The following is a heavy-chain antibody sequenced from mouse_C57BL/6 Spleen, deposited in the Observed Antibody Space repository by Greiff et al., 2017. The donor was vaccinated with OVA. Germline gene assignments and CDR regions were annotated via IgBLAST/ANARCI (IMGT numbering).Heavy chain of an antibody. D-gene: IGHD1-1*01. CDR2: IYPGDGDT. CDR3: APDYYGSSSYAMDY. J-gene: IGHJ4*01. V-gene: IGHV1-82*01. CDR1: GYAFSSSW. Sequence: VHLVESGPELVKPGASVKISCKASGYAFSSSWMNWVKQRPGKGLEWIGRIYPGDGDTNYNGKFKGKATLTADKSSSTAYMQLSSLTSEDSAVYFCAPDYYGSSSYAMDYWGQGTSVTVSS.